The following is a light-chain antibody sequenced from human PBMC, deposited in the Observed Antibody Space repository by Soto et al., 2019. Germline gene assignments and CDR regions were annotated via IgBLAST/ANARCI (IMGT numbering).Light chain of an antibody. CDR2: DAS. Sequence: EIVLTQSPGTLSLSPGERATLSCRASQSVSILLAWYQQKPGQAPRLVIFDASTRATGIPERFSGSGSGTHFTLTITSLEPEDFAVYYCQEYDGAPPVTFGLGTRLEIK. CDR3: QEYDGAPPVT. CDR1: QSVSIL. J-gene: IGKJ5*01. V-gene: IGKV3-20*01.